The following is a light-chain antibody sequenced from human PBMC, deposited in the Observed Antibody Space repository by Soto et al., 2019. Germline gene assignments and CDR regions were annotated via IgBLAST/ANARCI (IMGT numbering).Light chain of an antibody. V-gene: IGLV1-44*01. CDR2: VDN. CDR3: AAWDDNLNGFV. CDR1: SSNIGIKT. Sequence: QSVLTQPPSASGTPGQRDTISCFGSSSNIGIKTVNWYQQLPGTAPKVLIYVDNHRPSGVPDRFSGSKSGTSASLAISGLQSEDEADYYCAAWDDNLNGFVFGTGTKVTVL. J-gene: IGLJ1*01.